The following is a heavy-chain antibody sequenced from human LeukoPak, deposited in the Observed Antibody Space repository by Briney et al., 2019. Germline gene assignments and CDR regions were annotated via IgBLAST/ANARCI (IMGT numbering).Heavy chain of an antibody. Sequence: GGSLRLSCAASGFSFRNYAMSWVRQAPGKGLEWVSALDSSGGGIHYADSVKGRFTISRDNSKNTLYLQMNSLRAEDTALYYCAKYKYDSATYSMDVWGQGTTVTVSS. V-gene: IGHV3-23*01. D-gene: IGHD3-10*01. CDR2: LDSSGGGI. CDR1: GFSFRNYA. J-gene: IGHJ6*02. CDR3: AKYKYDSATYSMDV.